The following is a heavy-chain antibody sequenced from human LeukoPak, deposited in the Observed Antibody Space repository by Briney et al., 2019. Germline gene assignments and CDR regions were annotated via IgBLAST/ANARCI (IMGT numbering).Heavy chain of an antibody. V-gene: IGHV4-39*07. CDR3: ARGGVGYCSSTSCYYNAFDI. J-gene: IGHJ3*02. D-gene: IGHD2-2*01. CDR1: GGSISSSSYY. Sequence: SETLSLTCTVSGGSISSSSYYWGWIRQPPGKGLEGIGSIYYSGSTYYNPSLKSRVTISVDTSKNQFSLKLSSVTAADTAVYYCARGGVGYCSSTSCYYNAFDIWGQGTMVTVSS. CDR2: IYYSGST.